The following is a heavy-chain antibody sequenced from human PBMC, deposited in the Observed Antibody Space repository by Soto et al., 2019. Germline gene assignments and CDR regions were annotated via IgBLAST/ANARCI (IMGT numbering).Heavy chain of an antibody. CDR2: ISYDGSNK. CDR1: GFTLTYYS. CDR3: ARGQRSSGIFYVDADH. Sequence: GGSLRLSYAASGFTLTYYSMHWVRQAPGKGLEWVAVISYDGSNKFYADTVRGRFTISRDNSESTLYLQMNSLRADDTALYYWARGQRSSGIFYVDADHWCQGP. V-gene: IGHV3-30-3*01. D-gene: IGHD1-26*01. J-gene: IGHJ4*02.